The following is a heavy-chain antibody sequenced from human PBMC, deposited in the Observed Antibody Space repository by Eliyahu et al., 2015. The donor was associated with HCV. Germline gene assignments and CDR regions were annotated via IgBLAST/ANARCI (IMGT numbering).Heavy chain of an antibody. Sequence: MSWVRQAPGKGLEWVSAISGSGGSTYYADSVKGRFAISRDNSKNTLYLQMNSLRAEDTAVYYCAKDKLRVQGVIPYYFDYWGQGTLVTVSS. CDR2: ISGSGGST. D-gene: IGHD3-10*01. V-gene: IGHV3-23*01. J-gene: IGHJ4*02. CDR3: AKDKLRVQGVIPYYFDY.